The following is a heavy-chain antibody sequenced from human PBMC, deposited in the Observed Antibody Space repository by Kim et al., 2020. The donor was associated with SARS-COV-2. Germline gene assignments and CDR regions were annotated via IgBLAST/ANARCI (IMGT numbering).Heavy chain of an antibody. D-gene: IGHD6-13*01. Sequence: GGSLRLSCTASGFTFGDYAMSWFRQAPGKGLEWVGFIRSKAYGGKTEYAASVKGRFTISRDDSKSITYMKMNSLKTEDTAVYYGTKGQQLVRYYWGQGTLVTVSS. CDR1: GFTFGDYA. J-gene: IGHJ4*02. CDR3: TKGQQLVRYY. CDR2: IRSKAYGGKT. V-gene: IGHV3-49*03.